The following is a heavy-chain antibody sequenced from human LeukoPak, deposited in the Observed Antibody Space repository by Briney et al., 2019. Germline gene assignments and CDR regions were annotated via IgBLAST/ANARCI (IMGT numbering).Heavy chain of an antibody. CDR2: IKQDGSEK. J-gene: IGHJ6*02. CDR1: GFTFSSYW. D-gene: IGHD6-13*01. CDR3: ARTPWSSSWYYYYGMDV. V-gene: IGHV3-7*01. Sequence: GGSLRLSCAASGFTFSSYWMSWVRQAPGKGLEWVANIKQDGSEKYYVDSVKGRFTISRDNAKNSLYLQMNSLRAEDTAVYYCARTPWSSSWYYYYGMDVWGQGTTATVSS.